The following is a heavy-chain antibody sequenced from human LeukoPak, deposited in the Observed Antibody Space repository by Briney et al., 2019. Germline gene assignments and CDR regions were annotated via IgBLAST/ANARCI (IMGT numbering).Heavy chain of an antibody. V-gene: IGHV4-34*01. CDR1: GGSFSGYY. D-gene: IGHD2-2*01. J-gene: IGHJ4*02. Sequence: PSETLSLTCVMYGGSFSGYYWSWIRQSPGKGLEWIGEVSPHGIKYNPSLKSRVTISLDTTKDQFSLFLSSVTAADAAVYFCASDSYSSIGYFWSQGTLVTVSS. CDR3: ASDSYSSIGYF. CDR2: VSPHGI.